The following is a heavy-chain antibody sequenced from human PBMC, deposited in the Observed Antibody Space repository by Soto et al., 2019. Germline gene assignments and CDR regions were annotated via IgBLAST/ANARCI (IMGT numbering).Heavy chain of an antibody. CDR3: ARGLFSETHYSGGWYFFDY. CDR1: GGSISSGGYS. CDR2: IYHSGSA. Sequence: PSETLSLTCAVSGGSISSGGYSWSWIWQPPGKGMEWIGYIYHSGSAYYNPSLKSRVTISVDTSNNEFFLELSSVTAADTAVYYCARGLFSETHYSGGWYFFDYWGQGTLVTVSS. V-gene: IGHV4-30-2*01. D-gene: IGHD1-26*01. J-gene: IGHJ4*02.